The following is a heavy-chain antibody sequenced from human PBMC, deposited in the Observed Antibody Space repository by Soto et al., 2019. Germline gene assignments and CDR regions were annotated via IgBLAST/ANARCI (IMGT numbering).Heavy chain of an antibody. V-gene: IGHV4-59*01. D-gene: IGHD3-22*01. CDR2: IYYSGST. Sequence: SETLSLTCTVSGGSISSYYWSWIRQPPGKGLEWIGYIYYSGSTNYNPSLKSRVTISVDTSKNQFSLKLSSVTAADTAVYYCARRGSAGTDYYDSSGYSDAFDIWGQGTMVTVSS. J-gene: IGHJ3*02. CDR3: ARRGSAGTDYYDSSGYSDAFDI. CDR1: GGSISSYY.